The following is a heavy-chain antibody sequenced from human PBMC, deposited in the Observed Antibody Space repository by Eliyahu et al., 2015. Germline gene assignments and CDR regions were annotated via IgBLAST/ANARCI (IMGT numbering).Heavy chain of an antibody. V-gene: IGHV4-34*12. J-gene: IGHJ4*02. D-gene: IGHD2-8*01. Sequence: QVQLQQWGAGLLKPSETLSLTCAVYGGSFSGYYWTWIRQSPGGGLEWIGEIIHTGATNYSPSPPSRVSLSVDTSNNPFSLKLTSVTAADTALYYCARGKLAMVYATLDYWGQGTLVTVSS. CDR1: GGSFSGYY. CDR3: ARGKLAMVYATLDY. CDR2: IIHTGAT.